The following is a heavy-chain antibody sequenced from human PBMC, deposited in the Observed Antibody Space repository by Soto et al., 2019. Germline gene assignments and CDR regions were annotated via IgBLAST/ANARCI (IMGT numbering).Heavy chain of an antibody. CDR2: INHSGST. CDR1: GGSFSGHY. D-gene: IGHD2-15*01. Sequence: PSETLSLTCAVYGGSFSGHYWSWIRQPPGKGLEWIGEINHSGSTNYNPSLKSRVTISVDTSKNQFSLKLSSVTAADTAVYYCARGGWGGYCSGGSCYSTYYYGMDVWGQGTTVTVS. CDR3: ARGGWGGYCSGGSCYSTYYYGMDV. V-gene: IGHV4-34*01. J-gene: IGHJ6*02.